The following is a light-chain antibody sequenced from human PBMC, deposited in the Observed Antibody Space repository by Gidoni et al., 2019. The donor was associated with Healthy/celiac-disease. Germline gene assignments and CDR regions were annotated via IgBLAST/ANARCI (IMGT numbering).Light chain of an antibody. Sequence: QSAVTQPASVSGSPGQSMTISCTGTSRDGRGYPYVSWYQQHPGKAPKLMIYDVSHRPSGVSNRFSGSKSGNTASLTISGLQAEDEADYYCSSYPSSSTVVFGGGPKLTVL. V-gene: IGLV2-14*03. CDR3: SSYPSSSTVV. J-gene: IGLJ2*01. CDR1: SRDGRGYPY. CDR2: DVS.